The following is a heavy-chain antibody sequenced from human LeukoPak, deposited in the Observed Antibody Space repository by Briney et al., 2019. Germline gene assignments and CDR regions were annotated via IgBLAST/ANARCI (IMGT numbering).Heavy chain of an antibody. CDR3: ARDSSGYYLAYAFDI. D-gene: IGHD3-22*01. V-gene: IGHV1-8*01. CDR1: GYTFTSYD. J-gene: IGHJ3*02. CDR2: MNPNSGNT. Sequence: ASVKVSCKASGYTFTSYDINWVRQAAGQGLEWMGWMNPNSGNTGYAQKFQGRVTMTRNTSISTAYMELSSLRSEDTAVYYCARDSSGYYLAYAFDIWGQGTMVTVSS.